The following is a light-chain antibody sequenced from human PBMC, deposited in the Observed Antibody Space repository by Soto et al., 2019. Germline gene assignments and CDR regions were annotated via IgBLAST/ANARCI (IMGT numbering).Light chain of an antibody. CDR1: QSVSSSY. J-gene: IGKJ1*01. V-gene: IGKV3-20*01. Sequence: IVCTQSPARLSLSPGARATLSCGASQSVSSSYLAWYQQKPGQAPRLLIYGASSRATGIPDRFSGSGSGTDFTLTISRLEPEDFAVYYCQQYGSSPPWTFGQRTKVDIK. CDR3: QQYGSSPPWT. CDR2: GAS.